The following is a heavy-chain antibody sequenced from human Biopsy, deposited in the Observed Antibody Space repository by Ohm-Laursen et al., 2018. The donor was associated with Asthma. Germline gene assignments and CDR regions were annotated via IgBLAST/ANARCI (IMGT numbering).Heavy chain of an antibody. D-gene: IGHD3-22*01. Sequence: TLSLTCTVSGGSINIGDYYWSWIRQHPVKGLEWIGYIHHSGTSYFNPSLKSRVSFSRDTSKNQFSLRLSSVTAADTAMYYCARIPRRSGSYFADYWGQGTLVTVSS. CDR2: IHHSGTS. CDR1: GGSINIGDYY. J-gene: IGHJ4*02. CDR3: ARIPRRSGSYFADY. V-gene: IGHV4-31*03.